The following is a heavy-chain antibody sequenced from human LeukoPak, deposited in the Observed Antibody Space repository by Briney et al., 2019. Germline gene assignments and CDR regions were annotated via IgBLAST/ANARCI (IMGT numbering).Heavy chain of an antibody. Sequence: QSGGSLRLSCAASGFTFSSYAMHWVRQAPGKGLEWVAVISYDGSNKYYADSVKGRFTISRDNSKNTLYLQMNSLRAEDTAVYYCATSPHHYNSSGYLTAFDIWGQGTMVTVSS. CDR3: ATSPHHYNSSGYLTAFDI. CDR1: GFTFSSYA. CDR2: ISYDGSNK. D-gene: IGHD3-22*01. J-gene: IGHJ3*02. V-gene: IGHV3-30*04.